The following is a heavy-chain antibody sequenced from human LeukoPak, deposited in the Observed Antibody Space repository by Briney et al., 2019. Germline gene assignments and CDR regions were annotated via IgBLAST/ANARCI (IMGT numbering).Heavy chain of an antibody. CDR3: ARDVGPSGVTAYYFDY. D-gene: IGHD3-10*01. Sequence: ASVKVSCKASGYTFTSYGISWVRQAPGQGLEWMGWISAYNGNTNYAQKFQGRVTITADKSTSTAYMELSSLRSEDTAVYYCARDVGPSGVTAYYFDYWGQGTLVTVSS. V-gene: IGHV1-18*01. J-gene: IGHJ4*02. CDR2: ISAYNGNT. CDR1: GYTFTSYG.